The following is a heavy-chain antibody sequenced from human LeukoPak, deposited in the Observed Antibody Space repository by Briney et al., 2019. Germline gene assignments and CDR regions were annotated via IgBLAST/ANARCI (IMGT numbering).Heavy chain of an antibody. CDR1: GFTFSSYG. V-gene: IGHV3-48*01. CDR3: AREHTPFGSGCTAAY. J-gene: IGHJ4*02. CDR2: ISPSSSTI. Sequence: GGSLRLSCAASGFTFSSYGMNWVRQAPGKGLEWVSYISPSSSTIYYADSRKGRFTISGDNAKNSLYLQMNSLTAKDTAVYYCAREHTPFGSGCTAAYWGQGTLVTVSS. D-gene: IGHD6-19*01.